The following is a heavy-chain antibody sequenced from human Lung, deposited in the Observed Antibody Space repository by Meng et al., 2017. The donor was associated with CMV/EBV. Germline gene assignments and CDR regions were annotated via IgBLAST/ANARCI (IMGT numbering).Heavy chain of an antibody. D-gene: IGHD3-22*01. V-gene: IGHV3-73*01. CDR3: TRHEREYYYGSSGTPYHYYYGMDV. CDR2: IRSKANRYAT. Sequence: ESLKISRDASGLTFSGSAMHWVRQASGKGLEWVVRIRSKANRYATAYAASVKGRFTISRDDSKNTAYLQMNSLKSEDTAVYYCTRHEREYYYGSSGTPYHYYYGMDVWGQGTTVTVSS. CDR1: GLTFSGSA. J-gene: IGHJ6*02.